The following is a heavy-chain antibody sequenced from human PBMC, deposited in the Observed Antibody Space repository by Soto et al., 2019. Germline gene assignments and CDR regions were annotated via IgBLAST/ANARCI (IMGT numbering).Heavy chain of an antibody. V-gene: IGHV3-30*18. CDR3: AKDLPLAAAGTGSGFDP. Sequence: QVQLVESGGGVVQPGRSLRLSCAASGFTFSSYGMHWVRQAPGKGLEWVAVISCDGSNKYYADSVKGRFTISRDNSKNTLYLQMNSLRAEDTAVYYCAKDLPLAAAGTGSGFDPWGQGTLVTVSS. D-gene: IGHD6-13*01. CDR2: ISCDGSNK. CDR1: GFTFSSYG. J-gene: IGHJ5*02.